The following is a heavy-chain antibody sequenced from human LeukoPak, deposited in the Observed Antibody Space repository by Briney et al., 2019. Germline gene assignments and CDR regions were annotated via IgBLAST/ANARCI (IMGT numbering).Heavy chain of an antibody. V-gene: IGHV3-21*01. CDR2: ISSSSSYI. D-gene: IGHD3-3*01. J-gene: IGHJ2*01. Sequence: PGGALRLSCAASGFTFSSYSMNWVRQAPGEGLEWVSSISSSSSYIYYADSVKGRFTISRDNAKNSLYLQMNSLRAEDTAVYYCARSHYDFVDASWYFDLWGRGTLVTVSS. CDR1: GFTFSSYS. CDR3: ARSHYDFVDASWYFDL.